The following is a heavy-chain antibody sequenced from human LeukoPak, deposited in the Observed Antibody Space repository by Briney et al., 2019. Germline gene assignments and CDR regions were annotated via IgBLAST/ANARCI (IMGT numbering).Heavy chain of an antibody. Sequence: GGSLRLSCAASGFTFSSSPMSWVRRAPGKGLEWVSSISGSGERTYYAESVKGRFTISRDNSKSMLSLQMNNLRGEDTAVYYCATRHSSSSSDPWGQGTLVTVAS. CDR1: GFTFSSSP. CDR2: ISGSGERT. J-gene: IGHJ5*02. CDR3: ATRHSSSSSDP. D-gene: IGHD2-2*01. V-gene: IGHV3-23*01.